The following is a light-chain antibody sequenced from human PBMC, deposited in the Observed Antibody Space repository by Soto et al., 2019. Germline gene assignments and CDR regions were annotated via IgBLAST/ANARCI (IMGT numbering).Light chain of an antibody. Sequence: QSALTQPPSASGSPGQSVTISCTGTSSDVGGYKYVSWYQQHPGKAPKLIIYEVSKRPSGVPDRFSGSKSGNTASLTVSGLQAEDEADYDCTSYAGSNDVIFGGGTKLTVL. V-gene: IGLV2-8*01. J-gene: IGLJ2*01. CDR3: TSYAGSNDVI. CDR1: SSDVGGYKY. CDR2: EVS.